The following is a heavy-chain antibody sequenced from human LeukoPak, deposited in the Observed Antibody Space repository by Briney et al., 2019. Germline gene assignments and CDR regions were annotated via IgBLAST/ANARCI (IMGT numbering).Heavy chain of an antibody. Sequence: SQTLSLTCAISGESVSMKRDTWDFIRQSPSRGLDWLGRTYYRSTWYNDYAVSVRGRITVNPDTSKNQFSLHLNSVTPEDTAVYYYARRLTQYDCFDPWGQGILVTVSS. CDR3: ARRLTQYDCFDP. CDR1: GESVSMKRDT. CDR2: TYYRSTWYN. V-gene: IGHV6-1*01. J-gene: IGHJ5*02. D-gene: IGHD2-2*01.